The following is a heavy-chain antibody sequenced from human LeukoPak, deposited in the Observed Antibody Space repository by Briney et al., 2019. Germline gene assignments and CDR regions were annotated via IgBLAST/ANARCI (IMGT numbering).Heavy chain of an antibody. V-gene: IGHV4-39*07. Sequence: PSETLSLTCTVSGGSISSSSYYWGWIRQPPGKGLEWIGSIYYSGSTYYNPSLKSRVTISVDTSKNQFSLKLSSVTAADTAVYYCARGLRYFESNYFDYWGQGTLVTVSS. D-gene: IGHD3-9*01. CDR3: ARGLRYFESNYFDY. CDR2: IYYSGST. CDR1: GGSISSSSYY. J-gene: IGHJ4*02.